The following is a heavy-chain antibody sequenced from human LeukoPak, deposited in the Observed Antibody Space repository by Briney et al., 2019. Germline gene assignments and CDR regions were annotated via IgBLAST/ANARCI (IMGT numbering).Heavy chain of an antibody. CDR1: GYTFTSYD. V-gene: IGHV1-8*01. CDR2: MSPNSGNT. D-gene: IGHD7-27*01. Sequence: ASVKVSCKASGYTFTSYDIDWVRQATGQGLEWMGWMSPNSGNTGYAQKFQGRVTMTRSTSMSTAYMELSSLKSEDTAVYYCTRGPPNWGYDYWGQGTLVTVSS. J-gene: IGHJ4*02. CDR3: TRGPPNWGYDY.